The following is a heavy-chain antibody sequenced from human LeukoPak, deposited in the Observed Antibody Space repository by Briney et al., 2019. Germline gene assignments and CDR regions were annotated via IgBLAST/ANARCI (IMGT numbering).Heavy chain of an antibody. CDR2: ISSSSSTI. Sequence: GGSPRLSCAASGFTFSSYSMNWVRQAPGKGLEWVSYISSSSSTIYYADSVKGRFTISRDNAKNSLYLQMNSLRAEDTAVYYCATFKASLGLDPWGQGTLDTVSS. V-gene: IGHV3-48*01. J-gene: IGHJ5*02. CDR1: GFTFSSYS. CDR3: ATFKASLGLDP.